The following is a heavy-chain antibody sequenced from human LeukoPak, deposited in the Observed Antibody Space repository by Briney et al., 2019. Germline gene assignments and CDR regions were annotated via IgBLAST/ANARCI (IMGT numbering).Heavy chain of an antibody. J-gene: IGHJ4*02. D-gene: IGHD3-22*01. V-gene: IGHV4-59*01. CDR2: IHNSGIT. CDR1: GVSISSYY. CDR3: ARVTGYMIEDYFDY. Sequence: SETLSLTCTVSGVSISSYYWSWIRQPPGKGLEWIGYIHNSGITNYNPPLKSRVTISVDTSKNQFSLKLRSVTAADTAVYYCARVTGYMIEDYFDYWGQGTLVTVSS.